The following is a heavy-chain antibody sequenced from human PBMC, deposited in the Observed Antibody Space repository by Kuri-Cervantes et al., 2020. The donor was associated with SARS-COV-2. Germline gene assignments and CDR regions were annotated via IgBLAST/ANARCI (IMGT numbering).Heavy chain of an antibody. Sequence: SQTLSLTCAVYGGSFSGYYWSWIRQPPGKGLEWIGEINHCGSTNYNPSLKSRVTISVDTSTNQFSLKLSSVTAADTAVYYCAGKRGTDIVVMVNSYFDYWGQGTLVTVSS. CDR3: AGKRGTDIVVMVNSYFDY. D-gene: IGHD2-15*01. V-gene: IGHV4-34*01. J-gene: IGHJ4*02. CDR1: GGSFSGYY. CDR2: INHCGST.